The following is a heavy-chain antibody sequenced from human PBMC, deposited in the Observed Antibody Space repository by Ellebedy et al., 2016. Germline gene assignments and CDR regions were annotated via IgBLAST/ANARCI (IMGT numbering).Heavy chain of an antibody. CDR3: ARAPLISVPYFDS. Sequence: GGSLRLXCAASDFSLRTYVMHWVRQAPGKGLEWVSSIRSDGTTQQYTDSVKGRFSISRDNSRDTLYLHMSSLSPEDTAVYYCARAPLISVPYFDSWGRGTSVIVSS. CDR2: IRSDGTTQ. D-gene: IGHD5/OR15-5a*01. CDR1: DFSLRTYV. V-gene: IGHV3-30*12. J-gene: IGHJ4*02.